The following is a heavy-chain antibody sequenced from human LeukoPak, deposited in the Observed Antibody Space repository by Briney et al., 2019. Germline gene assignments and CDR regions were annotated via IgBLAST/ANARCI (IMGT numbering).Heavy chain of an antibody. CDR2: ISYDGSNK. Sequence: GGSLRLSCAASGFTFSSYAMHWVRQAPGKGLEWVALISYDGSNKYYADSVKGRFTISRDNSKNTLYLQMNSLRAEDTAVYYCARDRATYYYDSSGPFDPWGQGTLVTVSS. J-gene: IGHJ5*02. D-gene: IGHD3-22*01. V-gene: IGHV3-30-3*01. CDR1: GFTFSSYA. CDR3: ARDRATYYYDSSGPFDP.